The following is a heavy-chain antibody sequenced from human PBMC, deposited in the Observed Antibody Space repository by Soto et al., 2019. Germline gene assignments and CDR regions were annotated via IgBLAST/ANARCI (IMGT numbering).Heavy chain of an antibody. CDR2: IYYSGST. Sequence: QVQLQESGPGLVKPSETLSLTCTVSGGSISSYYWSWIRQPPGKGLEWIGYIYYSGSTNYNPSLKSRVTISVDTSKNQFSLKLSSVTAADTAVYYCARDGQLGIGWFDPWGQGTLVTVSS. D-gene: IGHD7-27*01. CDR1: GGSISSYY. CDR3: ARDGQLGIGWFDP. V-gene: IGHV4-59*01. J-gene: IGHJ5*02.